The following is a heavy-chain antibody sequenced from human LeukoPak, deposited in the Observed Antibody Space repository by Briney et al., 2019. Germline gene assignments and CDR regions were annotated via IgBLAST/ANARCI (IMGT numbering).Heavy chain of an antibody. CDR1: GFTFSSYA. CDR2: ISGSGGST. D-gene: IGHD1-26*01. CDR3: AKGGKFLQYFDY. V-gene: IGHV3-23*01. J-gene: IGHJ4*02. Sequence: GGSLRLSCAASGFTFSSYAMSWVRQAPGKGLEWVSGISGSGGSTYYADSVKGRFTISRDNSKNTLYLQMNSLRADDTAVYYCAKGGKFLQYFDYWGQGTLVTVSS.